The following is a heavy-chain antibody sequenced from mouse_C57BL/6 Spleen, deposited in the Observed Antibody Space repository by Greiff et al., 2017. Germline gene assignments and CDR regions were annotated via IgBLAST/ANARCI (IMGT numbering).Heavy chain of an antibody. CDR2: INPNNGGT. V-gene: IGHV1-26*01. J-gene: IGHJ2*01. D-gene: IGHD2-4*01. CDR1: GYTFTDYY. Sequence: EVQLQQSGPELVKPGASVKISCKASGYTFTDYYMNWVKQSHGKSLEWIGDINPNNGGTSYNQKFKGKATLTVDKSSSTAYMELRSLTSEDSAVYYCAKIYYDYGRGYFDYWGQGTTLTVSS. CDR3: AKIYYDYGRGYFDY.